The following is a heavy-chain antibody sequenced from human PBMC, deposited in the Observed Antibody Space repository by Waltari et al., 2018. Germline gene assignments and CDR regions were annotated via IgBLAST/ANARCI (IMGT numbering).Heavy chain of an antibody. Sequence: EVQLVETGGGLIQPGGSQRLSCAASGFNVSSNYMSWVRQAPGKGLEWVSVIYSGGSTYYADSVKGRFTISRDNAKNTLYLQMNSLRAEDTAVYYCARGGYYVYYFDYWGQGTLVTVSS. D-gene: IGHD3-16*01. CDR1: GFNVSSNY. CDR2: IYSGGST. J-gene: IGHJ4*02. V-gene: IGHV3-53*02. CDR3: ARGGYYVYYFDY.